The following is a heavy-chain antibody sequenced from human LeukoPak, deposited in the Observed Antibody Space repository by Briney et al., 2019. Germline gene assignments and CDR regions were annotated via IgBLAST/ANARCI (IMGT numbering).Heavy chain of an antibody. J-gene: IGHJ4*02. D-gene: IGHD6-19*01. V-gene: IGHV4-59*01. CDR1: GGSISSYY. CDR3: ARPKVSGWYLGFDY. Sequence: PSETLSLTCTVSGGSISSYYWSWIRQPPGKGLEWIGYIYYSGSTNYNPSLKSRVTISVDTSKNQFSLKLSSVTAADTGVYYCARPKVSGWYLGFDYWGQGTLVTVSS. CDR2: IYYSGST.